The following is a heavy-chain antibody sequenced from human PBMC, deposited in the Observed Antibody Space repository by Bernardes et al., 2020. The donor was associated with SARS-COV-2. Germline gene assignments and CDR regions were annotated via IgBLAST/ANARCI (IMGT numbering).Heavy chain of an antibody. Sequence: SETLSLTCSVSGGSISSSCYYWNWIRQPPGKGPEWIGYVYYSGSANYNPSLKSRVTMSVDTSKNQFSLKLTSVTDADTAVYYCARGISGRQYSRHYATDVWGQGTTVTVSS. CDR1: GGSISSSCYY. D-gene: IGHD6-6*01. CDR2: VYYSGSA. CDR3: ARGISGRQYSRHYATDV. V-gene: IGHV4-61*01. J-gene: IGHJ6*02.